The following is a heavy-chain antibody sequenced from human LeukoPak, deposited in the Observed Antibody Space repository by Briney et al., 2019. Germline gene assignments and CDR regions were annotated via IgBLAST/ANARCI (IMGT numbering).Heavy chain of an antibody. CDR1: GFTVSSNY. D-gene: IGHD3-9*01. Sequence: GGSLRLSCAASGFTVSSNYMSWVRQAPGKGLEWVSVIYSGGSTYYADSVKGRFTISRDNSKNTLYLQMNSLRAEDTAVYYCARDFDYDILTGYPTFAFDIWGQGTMVTVSS. V-gene: IGHV3-53*01. J-gene: IGHJ3*02. CDR3: ARDFDYDILTGYPTFAFDI. CDR2: IYSGGST.